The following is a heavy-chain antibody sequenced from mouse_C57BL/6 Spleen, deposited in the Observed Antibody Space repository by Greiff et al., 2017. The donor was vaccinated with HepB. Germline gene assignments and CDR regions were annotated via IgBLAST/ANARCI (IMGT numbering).Heavy chain of an antibody. CDR2: IWSGGST. D-gene: IGHD3-3*01. CDR1: GFSLTSYG. V-gene: IGHV2-2*01. CDR3: ARGRGDRVFFDY. Sequence: VQLVESGPGLVQPSQSLSITCTVSGFSLTSYGVHWVRQSPGKGLEWLGVIWSGGSTDYNAAFISRLSISKDNSKSQVFFKKNSLQADDTAIYYCARGRGDRVFFDYWGQGTTLTVSS. J-gene: IGHJ2*01.